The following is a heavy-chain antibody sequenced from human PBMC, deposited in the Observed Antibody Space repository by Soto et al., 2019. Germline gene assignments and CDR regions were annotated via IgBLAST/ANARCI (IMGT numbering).Heavy chain of an antibody. CDR2: INAGNGNT. Sequence: ASVKVCCKASGYTFTSYAMHWVRQAPGQRLEWMGWINAGNGNTKYSQKFQGRVTITRDTSASTAYMELSSLRSEDTAVYYCARDRYSYGNTKPDYWGQGTLVTVSS. J-gene: IGHJ4*02. CDR1: GYTFTSYA. CDR3: ARDRYSYGNTKPDY. D-gene: IGHD5-18*01. V-gene: IGHV1-3*01.